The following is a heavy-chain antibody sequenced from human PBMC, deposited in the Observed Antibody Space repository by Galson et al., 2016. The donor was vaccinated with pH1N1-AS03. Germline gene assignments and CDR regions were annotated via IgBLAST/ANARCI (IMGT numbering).Heavy chain of an antibody. V-gene: IGHV1-69*02. CDR1: GGSFFSHT. CDR2: IVPILGMT. CDR3: ASDNYYDTGAFYGHFDF. J-gene: IGHJ4*02. Sequence: SVKVSCKASGGSFFSHTVYWVRQAPGQGLEWMGRIVPILGMTNYAQKFQGRVTITADNLELSSLRSDDTAVYYCASDNYYDTGAFYGHFDFWGQGTLLVVSS. D-gene: IGHD3-22*01.